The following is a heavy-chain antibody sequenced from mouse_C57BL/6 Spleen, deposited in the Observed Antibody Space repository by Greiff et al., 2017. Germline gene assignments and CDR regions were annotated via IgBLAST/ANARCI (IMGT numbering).Heavy chain of an antibody. J-gene: IGHJ2*01. Sequence: EVQLQESGPGLVKPSQSLSLTCSVTGYSITSGYYWNWIRQFPGNKLEWMGYISYDGSNNYNPSLKNPISISPDTSKNQFFLKLNSVTTEDTATDYCARDCGLYDCYYDYWGQGTTLTVSS. D-gene: IGHD2-3*01. CDR2: ISYDGSN. V-gene: IGHV3-6*01. CDR1: GYSITSGYY. CDR3: ARDCGLYDCYYDY.